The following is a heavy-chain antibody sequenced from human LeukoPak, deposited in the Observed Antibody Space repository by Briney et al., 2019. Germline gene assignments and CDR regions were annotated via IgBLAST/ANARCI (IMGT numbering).Heavy chain of an antibody. D-gene: IGHD5-18*01. Sequence: GGSLRLSWAASGXTFSDYYVSWIRQAPGKGLEWVSYISSSSSYTNYADSVKGRFTISRDNAKNSLYLQMNSLRAEDTAVYYCASYSTRETQWIQLWPYYYYGMDVWGQGTTVTVSS. CDR3: ASYSTRETQWIQLWPYYYYGMDV. V-gene: IGHV3-11*03. J-gene: IGHJ6*02. CDR1: GXTFSDYY. CDR2: ISSSSSYT.